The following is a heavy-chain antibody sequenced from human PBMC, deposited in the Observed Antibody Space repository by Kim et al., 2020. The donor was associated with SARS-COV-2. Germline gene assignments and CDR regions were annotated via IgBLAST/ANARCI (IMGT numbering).Heavy chain of an antibody. D-gene: IGHD3-10*01. Sequence: GGSLRLSCAASGFTFSDHYMSWIRQTPGKWLEWIAYISYVTYGSTCTNYADSVKGRFTISRDNAKKSLFLQMNSLRAEDTSAYYCVRDYDGEQFEFWG. J-gene: IGHJ1*01. CDR3: VRDYDGEQFEF. V-gene: IGHV3-11*05. CDR2: ISYVTYGSTCT. CDR1: GFTFSDHY.